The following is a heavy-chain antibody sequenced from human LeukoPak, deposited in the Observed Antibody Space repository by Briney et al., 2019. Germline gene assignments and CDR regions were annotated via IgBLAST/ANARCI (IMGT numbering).Heavy chain of an antibody. CDR2: ISYDGSNK. CDR1: GFTFSSYG. CDR3: ARASKTVAGLRY. D-gene: IGHD6-19*01. J-gene: IGHJ4*02. Sequence: PGGSLRLSCSASGFTFSSYGMNWVRQAPGKGLEWVAVISYDGSNKYYADSVKGRFTISRDNSKNTLYLQMNSLRAEDTAVYYCARASKTVAGLRYWGQGTLVTVSS. V-gene: IGHV3-30*03.